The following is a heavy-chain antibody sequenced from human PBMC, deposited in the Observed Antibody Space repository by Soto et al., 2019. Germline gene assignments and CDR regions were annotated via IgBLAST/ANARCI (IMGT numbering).Heavy chain of an antibody. J-gene: IGHJ5*02. V-gene: IGHV4-30-2*01. CDR2: IYHSGYT. Sequence: QLQLQESGSGLVKPSQTLSLTCTVSGGSISSGGYSWNWIRQAPGKGLEWIGYIYHSGYTLYNPSLKGRVIISVDMSKNHFSLNLTSVTAAETAVYYCARDQLEGNWFDHWGQGTLVTVSS. CDR3: ARDQLEGNWFDH. D-gene: IGHD1-1*01. CDR1: GGSISSGGYS.